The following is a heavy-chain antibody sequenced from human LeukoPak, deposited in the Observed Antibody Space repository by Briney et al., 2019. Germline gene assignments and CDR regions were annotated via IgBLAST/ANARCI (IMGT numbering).Heavy chain of an antibody. CDR2: ISYDGSYT. V-gene: IGHV3-30*04. CDR3: ARDGGYDY. J-gene: IGHJ4*02. CDR1: GFSFSGYS. Sequence: PGGSLRLSCAASGFSFSGYSMHWVRQAPGKGLEWVALISYDGSYTYYAESVKGRFTVSRDNSRNILYVQMNSLRTDDTAVYYCARDGGYDYWGQGTPVTVSS. D-gene: IGHD5-12*01.